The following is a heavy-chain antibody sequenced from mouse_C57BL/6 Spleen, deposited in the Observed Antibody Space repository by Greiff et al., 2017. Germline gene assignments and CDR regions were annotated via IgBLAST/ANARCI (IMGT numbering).Heavy chain of an antibody. J-gene: IGHJ2*01. D-gene: IGHD2-5*01. V-gene: IGHV1-81*01. CDR2: IYPRSGNT. CDR1: GYTFTSYG. CDR3: ASAYYSNYVYYFDY. Sequence: VKLVESGAELARPGASVKLSCKASGYTFTSYGISWVKQRTGQGLEWIGEIYPRSGNTYYNEKFKGKATLTADKSSSTAYMELRSLTSEDSAVYFCASAYYSNYVYYFDYWGQGTTLTVSS.